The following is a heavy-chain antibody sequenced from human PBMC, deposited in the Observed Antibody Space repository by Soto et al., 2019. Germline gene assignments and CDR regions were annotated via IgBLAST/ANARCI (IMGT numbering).Heavy chain of an antibody. CDR2: IYYSGST. Sequence: SETLSLTCTVSGGSISSGGYYWSWIRQHPGKGLEWIGYIYYSGSTYYNPSLKSRVTISVDTSKNQFSLKLSSVTAADTAVYYCVRDKGSGWTPGWGQGTLVTVS. CDR3: VRDKGSGWTPG. D-gene: IGHD6-19*01. V-gene: IGHV4-31*03. J-gene: IGHJ4*02. CDR1: GGSISSGGYY.